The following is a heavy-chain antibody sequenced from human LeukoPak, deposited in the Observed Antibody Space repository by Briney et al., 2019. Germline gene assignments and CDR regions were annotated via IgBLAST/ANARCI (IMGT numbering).Heavy chain of an antibody. J-gene: IGHJ4*02. CDR1: GFTFGSYA. CDR3: AREEWLQFGIDY. V-gene: IGHV3-23*01. D-gene: IGHD5-24*01. Sequence: GGSLRLSCAASGFTFGSYAMSWVRQAPGKGLEWVSAISGSGGSTYYADSVKGRFTISRDNSKNTLYLQMNSLRAEDTAVYYCAREEWLQFGIDYWGQGTLVTVSS. CDR2: ISGSGGST.